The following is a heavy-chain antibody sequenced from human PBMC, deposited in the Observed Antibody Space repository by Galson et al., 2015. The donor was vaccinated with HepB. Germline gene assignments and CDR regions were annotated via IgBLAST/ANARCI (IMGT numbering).Heavy chain of an antibody. CDR1: GFTFSSYG. CDR2: LWYDGSDK. J-gene: IGHJ6*02. V-gene: IGHV3-33*06. Sequence: SLRLSCAASGFTFSSYGMHWVRQAPGKGLEWVASLWYDGSDKNYADSVEGRFTISRDNSKNTLYLQMSSLRAEDTALYYCAKFKESNPNYYYYGMDVWGLGTTVTVSS. CDR3: AKFKESNPNYYYYGMDV.